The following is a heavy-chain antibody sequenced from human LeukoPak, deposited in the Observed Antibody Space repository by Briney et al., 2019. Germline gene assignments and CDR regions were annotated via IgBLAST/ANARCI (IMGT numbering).Heavy chain of an antibody. CDR1: GFTFSSYG. J-gene: IGHJ4*02. CDR2: ISYDGSNK. V-gene: IGHV3-30*18. Sequence: GGSLRLSCAASGFTFSSYGMHWVRQAPGKGLEWVAVISYDGSNKYYADSVKGRFTISRDNSKNTLYLQMNSLRAEDTAVHYCAKDPGEWSFQNWGQGTLVTVSS. D-gene: IGHD3-16*02. CDR3: AKDPGEWSFQN.